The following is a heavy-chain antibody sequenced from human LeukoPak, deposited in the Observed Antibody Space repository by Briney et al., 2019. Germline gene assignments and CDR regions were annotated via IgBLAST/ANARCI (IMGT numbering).Heavy chain of an antibody. CDR2: IYYSGST. Sequence: SETLSLTCTVSGGSISGNHWSWVRRPPGKGLEWIGYIYYSGSTNYNPSLKSRVTISVDTSKNQFSLKLSSVTAADTAVYYCASRLDYYDSGGSFDYWGQGTLVTVSS. D-gene: IGHD3-22*01. CDR3: ASRLDYYDSGGSFDY. V-gene: IGHV4-59*01. CDR1: GGSISGNH. J-gene: IGHJ4*02.